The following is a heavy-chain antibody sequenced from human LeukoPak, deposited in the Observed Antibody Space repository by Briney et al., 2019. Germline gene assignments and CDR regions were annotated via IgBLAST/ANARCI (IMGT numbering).Heavy chain of an antibody. CDR2: IKQDGSEK. J-gene: IGHJ4*02. D-gene: IGHD3-16*01. CDR1: GFTFSRSW. Sequence: SGGSLRLSCAAPGFTFSRSWMSWVRQAPGKGLEWVANIKQDGSEKFYVDSVKGRFTISRDNTKNSLYVQMNSLRVEDTAVYYCLTSGGAHWGQGTLVTVSS. V-gene: IGHV3-7*01. CDR3: LTSGGAH.